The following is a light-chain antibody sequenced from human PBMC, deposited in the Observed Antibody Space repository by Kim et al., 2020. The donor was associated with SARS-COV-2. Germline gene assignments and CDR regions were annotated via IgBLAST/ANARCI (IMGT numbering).Light chain of an antibody. CDR2: DAS. Sequence: EIVLTQSPATLSLSPGERATLSCRASQSISTYLAWYQQKPGQVPRLLIYDASIRATGIPARFSGSGSGTDFTLTISSLEPEDFAIYYCQQRSNWPPWTFGQGTKLEI. CDR3: QQRSNWPPWT. J-gene: IGKJ1*01. CDR1: QSISTY. V-gene: IGKV3-11*01.